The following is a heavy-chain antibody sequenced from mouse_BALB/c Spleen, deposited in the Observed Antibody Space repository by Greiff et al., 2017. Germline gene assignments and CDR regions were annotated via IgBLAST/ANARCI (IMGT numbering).Heavy chain of an antibody. CDR2: INPSNGGT. Sequence: VQLQQSGAELVKPGASVKLSCKASGYTFTSYYMYWVKQRPGQGLEWIGEINPSNGGTNFNEKFKSKATLTVAKSSSTAYMQLSSLTSEDSAVYYCTRGRYYAMDYWGQGTSVTVSS. CDR1: GYTFTSYY. J-gene: IGHJ4*01. V-gene: IGHV1S81*02. CDR3: TRGRYYAMDY.